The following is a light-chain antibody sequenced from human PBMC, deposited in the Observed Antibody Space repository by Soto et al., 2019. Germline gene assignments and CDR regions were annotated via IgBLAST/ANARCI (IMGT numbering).Light chain of an antibody. Sequence: QSALTQPASVSGSPEQSITISCTGTSSDVGGYNYVSWYQQYPGKAPKLMIFEVSNRPSGVSNRFSGSKSGNTASLTISGLQAEDEADYYCSSYTSSSTWVFGGGTKLTVL. CDR3: SSYTSSSTWV. J-gene: IGLJ3*02. CDR2: EVS. V-gene: IGLV2-14*01. CDR1: SSDVGGYNY.